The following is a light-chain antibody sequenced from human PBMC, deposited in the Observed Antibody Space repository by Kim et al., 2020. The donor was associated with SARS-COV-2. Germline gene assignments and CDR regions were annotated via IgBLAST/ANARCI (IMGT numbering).Light chain of an antibody. CDR2: AEN. CDR3: NSRESSGDDWV. CDR1: SLRSFY. Sequence: SSELTQDPAVSVALGQTVRITCQGDSLRSFYANWYQQRPGQAPVLVIYAENKRPSGIPDRFSGSSSGNTASLTITGAQAEDEADYYCNSRESSGDDWVFGGGTKLTVL. J-gene: IGLJ3*02. V-gene: IGLV3-19*01.